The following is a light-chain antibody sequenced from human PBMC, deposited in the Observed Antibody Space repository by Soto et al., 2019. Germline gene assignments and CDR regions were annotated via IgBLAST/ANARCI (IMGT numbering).Light chain of an antibody. CDR2: DVS. V-gene: IGLV2-18*02. CDR3: SSYTSSSTYA. J-gene: IGLJ1*01. CDR1: SSDVGSYSR. Sequence: QSALTQPPSVSGSPGQSVAISCTGTSSDVGSYSRVSWYQQSPGTAPKLMIYDVSNRPSGVPDRLSGSKSGNPASPPHPGLQAEDEVEYYCSSYTSSSTYAFGPGTKVTVL.